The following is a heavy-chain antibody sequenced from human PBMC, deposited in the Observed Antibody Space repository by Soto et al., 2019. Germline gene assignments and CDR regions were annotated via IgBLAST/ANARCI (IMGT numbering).Heavy chain of an antibody. J-gene: IGHJ3*02. CDR3: ARVGIVGATLGAFDI. D-gene: IGHD1-26*01. CDR1: EFTFSSYA. Sequence: GGSLRLSCAASEFTFSSYAMHWVRQAPGKGLEWVAVISYDGSNKYYADSVKGRFTISRDNSKNTLYLQMNSLRAEDTAVYYCARVGIVGATLGAFDIWGQGTMVTVSS. V-gene: IGHV3-30-3*01. CDR2: ISYDGSNK.